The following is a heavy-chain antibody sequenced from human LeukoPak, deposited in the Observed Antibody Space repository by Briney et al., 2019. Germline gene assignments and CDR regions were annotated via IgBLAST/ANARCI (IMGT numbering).Heavy chain of an antibody. CDR2: INPNSGGT. D-gene: IGHD1-14*01. CDR3: ARPKLTRQTDNAFNI. V-gene: IGHV1-2*02. J-gene: IGHJ3*02. Sequence: GASVKVSCKASGYTFTGYYMHWVRQAPGQGLEWMGWINPNSGGTNYAQKFQGRVTMTRDTSISTAYMELSRLRSDDTAVYYCARPKLTRQTDNAFNIGAKGKRAPV. CDR1: GYTFTGYY.